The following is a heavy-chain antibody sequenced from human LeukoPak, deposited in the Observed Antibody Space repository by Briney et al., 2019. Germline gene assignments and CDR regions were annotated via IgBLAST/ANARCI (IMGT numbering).Heavy chain of an antibody. D-gene: IGHD2-15*01. CDR2: IYYSGGT. Sequence: SETLSLTCTVSGGSISGSTYYWGWVRQPPGKGLEWIGTIYYSGGTSYYPSLKSRVTISVDTSKNQFSLKLTSVIAADTAVYYCATQAAGGPLDYWGQGTLVTVSS. J-gene: IGHJ4*02. CDR1: GGSISGSTYY. V-gene: IGHV4-39*01. CDR3: ATQAAGGPLDY.